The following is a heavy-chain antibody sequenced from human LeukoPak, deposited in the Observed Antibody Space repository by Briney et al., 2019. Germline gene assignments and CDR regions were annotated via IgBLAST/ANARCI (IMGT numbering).Heavy chain of an antibody. V-gene: IGHV3-30-3*01. CDR3: ARDSSGWSSYYYYGMDV. Sequence: PGGSLRLSCAASGFTFSSYAMHWVRQAPGKGLEWVAVISYDGSNKYYADSVKGRFTISRDNSKNTLYLQMNSLRAEATAVYYCARDSSGWSSYYYYGMDVWGQGTTVTVSS. CDR1: GFTFSSYA. D-gene: IGHD6-19*01. J-gene: IGHJ6*02. CDR2: ISYDGSNK.